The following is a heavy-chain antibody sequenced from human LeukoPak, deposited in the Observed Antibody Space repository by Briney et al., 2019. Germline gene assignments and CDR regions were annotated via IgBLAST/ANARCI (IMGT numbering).Heavy chain of an antibody. J-gene: IGHJ4*02. CDR3: ATSRRSGWYFDY. Sequence: GKSLKISCQGFGYSFINYWIGWVRQMPGKGLEWMGIIYPGDSETAYSPSFQGQVTISVDKSISITYLQWRSLKASDTAMYYCATSRRSGWYFDYWGQGTLVTVST. D-gene: IGHD6-19*01. V-gene: IGHV5-51*01. CDR1: GYSFINYW. CDR2: IYPGDSET.